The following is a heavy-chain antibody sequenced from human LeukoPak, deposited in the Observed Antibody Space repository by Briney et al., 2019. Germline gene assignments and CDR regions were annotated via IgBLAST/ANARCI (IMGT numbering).Heavy chain of an antibody. CDR2: INPNSGGT. D-gene: IGHD1-1*01. Sequence: ASVKVSCKASGYTFTGYYMHWVRQAPGQGLEWMGWINPNSGGTNYAQKFQGRVTMTRDTSISTAYMELRSLRSDDTAVYYCARDAPDGTHQYFQHWGQGTLVTVSS. CDR3: ARDAPDGTHQYFQH. CDR1: GYTFTGYY. V-gene: IGHV1-2*02. J-gene: IGHJ1*01.